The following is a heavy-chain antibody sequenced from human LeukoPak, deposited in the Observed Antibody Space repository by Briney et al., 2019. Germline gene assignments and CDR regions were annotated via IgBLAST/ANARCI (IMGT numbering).Heavy chain of an antibody. J-gene: IGHJ4*02. V-gene: IGHV3-48*02. Sequence: QRGGSLRLSCVGSGFTFSSYSMSWARQAPGKGLEWLSYISSSSGTIYYADSVKGRFTISRDNAKNSLYLQMNSLTDEDTAVYYCARVDYFESWGQGTLVTVSS. CDR1: GFTFSSYS. CDR2: ISSSSGTI. CDR3: ARVDYFES.